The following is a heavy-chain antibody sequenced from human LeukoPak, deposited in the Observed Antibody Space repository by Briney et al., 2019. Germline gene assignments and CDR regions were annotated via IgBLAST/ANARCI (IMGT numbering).Heavy chain of an antibody. J-gene: IGHJ4*02. Sequence: GESLKISCKGSGYSFTSYWIGWVRHVPGKGLEYMGIIYPGDSDTRYSPSFQGQVTISADKSISTAYLQWSSLKASDTAMYYCARGRYCSSTGCSHFDYWGQGTLVTVSS. CDR1: GYSFTSYW. D-gene: IGHD2-2*01. CDR2: IYPGDSDT. V-gene: IGHV5-51*01. CDR3: ARGRYCSSTGCSHFDY.